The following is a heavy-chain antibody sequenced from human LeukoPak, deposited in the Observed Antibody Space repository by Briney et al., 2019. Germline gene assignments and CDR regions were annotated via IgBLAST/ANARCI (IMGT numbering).Heavy chain of an antibody. J-gene: IGHJ4*02. CDR2: ISYDGSNK. D-gene: IGHD6-13*01. V-gene: IGHV3-30*04. CDR3: ARPTSGYSSSWYGS. Sequence: GGSLRLSCAASGFTFSSYAMHWVRQAPGKGLEWVAVISYDGSNKYYADSVKGRFTISRDNSKNTLYLQMNSLRAGDTAVYYCARPTSGYSSSWYGSWGQGTLVTVSS. CDR1: GFTFSSYA.